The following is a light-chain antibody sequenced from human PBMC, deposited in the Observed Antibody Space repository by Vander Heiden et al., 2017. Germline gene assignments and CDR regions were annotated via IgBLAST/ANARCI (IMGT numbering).Light chain of an antibody. CDR2: YDS. CDR1: NIGSKS. Sequence: SYVLTQPPSVSVAPRKTARITCGGNNIGSKSVHWYQQKPGQAPVLVIYYDSDRPSGIPERFSGSNSGNTATLTISRVEAGDEADYYCQVWDSSSDRYVFGTGTKVTVL. CDR3: QVWDSSSDRYV. V-gene: IGLV3-21*04. J-gene: IGLJ1*01.